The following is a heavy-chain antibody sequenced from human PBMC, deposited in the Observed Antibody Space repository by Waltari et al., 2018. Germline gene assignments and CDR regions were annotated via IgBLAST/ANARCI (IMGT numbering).Heavy chain of an antibody. J-gene: IGHJ4*02. CDR3: ARDVEGVLDF. CDR1: GFTFSSYW. Sequence: EVQLVESGGGLVQPGGSLRLSCAASGFTFSSYWMGWVRQAPGKGPEWVANINRDGRDKIYVDSVKGRFTVSRDNTKNSLSLQMDSLRVEDTAVYFCARDVEGVLDFWGQGTLVTVSS. D-gene: IGHD3-10*01. V-gene: IGHV3-7*01. CDR2: INRDGRDK.